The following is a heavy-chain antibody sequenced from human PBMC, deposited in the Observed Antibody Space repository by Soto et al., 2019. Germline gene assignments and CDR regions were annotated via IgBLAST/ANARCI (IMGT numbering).Heavy chain of an antibody. CDR1: GFTFDDYA. J-gene: IGHJ4*02. CDR3: AKGVVLVVAATGFDY. CDR2: ISWNSGSI. Sequence: GGSLRLSCAASGFTFDDYAMHWVRQAPGKGLEWVSGISWNSGSIGYADSVKGRFTISRDNAKNSLYLQMNSLRAEATALYYCAKGVVLVVAATGFDYWGQGTLVTVSS. V-gene: IGHV3-9*01. D-gene: IGHD2-15*01.